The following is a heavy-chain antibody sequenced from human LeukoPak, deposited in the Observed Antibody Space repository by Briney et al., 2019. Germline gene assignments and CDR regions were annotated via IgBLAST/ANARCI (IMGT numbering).Heavy chain of an antibody. Sequence: TGGSLRLSCAASGFTFSSYSMNWVRQAPGKGLEWVSSISSSSSYIYYTNSVKGRFTISRDNAKNSLYLQMNSLRAEDTAVYYCARSKWFGESGFDYWGQGTLVTVSS. J-gene: IGHJ4*02. CDR2: ISSSSSYI. CDR1: GFTFSSYS. D-gene: IGHD3-10*01. V-gene: IGHV3-21*01. CDR3: ARSKWFGESGFDY.